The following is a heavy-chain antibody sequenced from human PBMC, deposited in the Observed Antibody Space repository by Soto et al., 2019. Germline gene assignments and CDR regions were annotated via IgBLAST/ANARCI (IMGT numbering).Heavy chain of an antibody. D-gene: IGHD2-21*01. CDR1: GGLLSSGYY. CDR3: PTDLCCVYHSYYFDF. J-gene: IGHJ4*02. CDR2: IDYSGKT. Sequence: PSETLSLTCAVSGGLLSSGYYWGWVRQTPGKGLEWLGSIDYSGKTYKNPSLKSRARSSVALYQNQFSLNLRLVTAADTSVYFCPTDLCCVYHSYYFDFWVQG. V-gene: IGHV4-38-2*02.